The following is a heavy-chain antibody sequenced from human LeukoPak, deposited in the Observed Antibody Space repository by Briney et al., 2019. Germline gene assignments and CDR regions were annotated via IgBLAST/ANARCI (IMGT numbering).Heavy chain of an antibody. V-gene: IGHV4-38-2*02. J-gene: IGHJ4*02. CDR1: GYSISSGYY. Sequence: KPSETLSLTCTVSGYSISSGYYWGWIRQPPGKGLEWIGSIYHSGSTYYNPSLKSRVTISVDTSKNQFSLKLSSVTAADTAVYYCARRGIARREGSFDYWGQGTLVTVSS. CDR3: ARRGIARREGSFDY. CDR2: IYHSGST. D-gene: IGHD6-13*01.